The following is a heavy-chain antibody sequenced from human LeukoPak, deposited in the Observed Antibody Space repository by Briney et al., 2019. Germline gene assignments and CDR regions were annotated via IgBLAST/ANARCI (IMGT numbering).Heavy chain of an antibody. V-gene: IGHV3-30*02. CDR1: GFTFSSYG. CDR2: IRYDGSNK. D-gene: IGHD2-2*02. J-gene: IGHJ4*02. CDR3: ATWGDIVVVPAAILNY. Sequence: GGSLRLSCAASGFTFSSYGMHWVRQAPGTGLERVAFIRYDGSNKYYADSVNGRFTISRDNSKKTLYLQMNSLRAEDTAVYYCATWGDIVVVPAAILNYWGQGTLVTVSS.